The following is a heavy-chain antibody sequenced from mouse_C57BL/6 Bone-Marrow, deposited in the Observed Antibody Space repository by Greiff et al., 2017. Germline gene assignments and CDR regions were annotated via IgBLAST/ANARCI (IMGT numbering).Heavy chain of an antibody. J-gene: IGHJ2*01. V-gene: IGHV1-59*01. D-gene: IGHD2-5*01. Sequence: QVQLQQSGAELVRPGTSVKLSCKASGYTFTSYWMHWVKQRPGQGLEWIGVIDPSDSYTNYNQKFKGKATLTVDTSSSTAYMQLSSLTSEDSAVYYCARGAYYSNYVYYFDYWGQGTTLTVSS. CDR2: IDPSDSYT. CDR1: GYTFTSYW. CDR3: ARGAYYSNYVYYFDY.